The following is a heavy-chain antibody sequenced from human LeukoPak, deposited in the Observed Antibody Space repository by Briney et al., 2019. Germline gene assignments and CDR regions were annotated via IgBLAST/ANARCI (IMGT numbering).Heavy chain of an antibody. CDR3: TRATRGGYDGYFDY. J-gene: IGHJ4*02. CDR1: GFTFTTYW. Sequence: GGSLRLSCAASGFTFTTYWMSWVRQLPGKGLEWVSSISTSSLYIYYSDSMKGRFTISRDNAKNSLYLQMNSLRAEDTAVYYCTRATRGGYDGYFDYWGQGTLVTVSS. D-gene: IGHD5-12*01. V-gene: IGHV3-21*01. CDR2: ISTSSLYI.